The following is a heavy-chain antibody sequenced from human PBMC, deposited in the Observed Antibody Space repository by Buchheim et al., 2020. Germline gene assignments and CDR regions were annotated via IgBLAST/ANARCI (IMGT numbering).Heavy chain of an antibody. D-gene: IGHD6-6*01. CDR1: GFTFSSYA. V-gene: IGHV3-30*04. CDR3: PRFGRYSSSPYLSY. CDR2: VSYVGGQK. Sequence: QVQLVESGGGVVQPGRSLRLSCAASGFTFSSYALNWVRQAPGQGLEWVAVVSYVGGQKYYADSVQGRFTISSDNSKNTRYLQMNSLRADDTAVYYCPRFGRYSSSPYLSYWGNGTL. J-gene: IGHJ4*01.